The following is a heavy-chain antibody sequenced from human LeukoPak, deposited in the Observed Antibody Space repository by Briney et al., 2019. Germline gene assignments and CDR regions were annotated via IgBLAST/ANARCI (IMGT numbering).Heavy chain of an antibody. CDR1: GYTFTSYG. Sequence: GASVKVSCKASGYTFTSYGISWVRQAPGQGLEWMGGIIPIFGTANYAQKFQGRVTITTDESTSTAYMELSSLRSEDTAVYYCARSYEIVLMVHHAFDIWGQGTMVTVSS. CDR2: IIPIFGTA. D-gene: IGHD2-8*01. V-gene: IGHV1-69*05. CDR3: ARSYEIVLMVHHAFDI. J-gene: IGHJ3*02.